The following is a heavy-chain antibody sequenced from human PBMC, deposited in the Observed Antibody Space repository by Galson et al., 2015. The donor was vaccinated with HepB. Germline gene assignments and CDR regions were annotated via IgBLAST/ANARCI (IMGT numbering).Heavy chain of an antibody. CDR1: GFTFSSYA. Sequence: SLRLSCAASGFTFSSYAMSWVRQAPGKGLEWVSAISGSGGSTYYADSVKGRSTISRDNSKNTLYLQMNSLRAEDTAVYYCAKSRAAGTVGTTYYYGMDVWGQGTTVTVSS. D-gene: IGHD6-19*01. V-gene: IGHV3-23*01. J-gene: IGHJ6*02. CDR3: AKSRAAGTVGTTYYYGMDV. CDR2: ISGSGGST.